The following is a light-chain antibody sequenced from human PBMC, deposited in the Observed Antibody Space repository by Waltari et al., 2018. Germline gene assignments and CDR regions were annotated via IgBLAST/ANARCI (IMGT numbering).Light chain of an antibody. J-gene: IGKJ4*01. V-gene: IGKV1-39*01. Sequence: DIQMTQSPSSLSASGGDRVTITCRASQNIFIYLNWYQQKPHKAPKLLIYAASSLQSGVPSRFSGSGSGTDFTLTISSLQPEDVAVYYCQQYYSTLTFGGGTKVEIK. CDR3: QQYYSTLT. CDR1: QNIFIY. CDR2: AAS.